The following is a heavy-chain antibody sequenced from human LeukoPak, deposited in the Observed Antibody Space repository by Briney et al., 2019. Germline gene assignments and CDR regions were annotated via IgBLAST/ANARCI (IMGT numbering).Heavy chain of an antibody. V-gene: IGHV3-23*01. CDR1: GFTFSSYA. Sequence: GGSLRLSCAASGFTFSSYAMSWVRQAPGKGLEWVSAISGSGGSTYYADSVKGRFTISRDNSKNTLYLQMNSLRAEDTAVYYCARNQVTMVRGVIKGFDPWGQGTLVTVSS. J-gene: IGHJ5*02. CDR2: ISGSGGST. CDR3: ARNQVTMVRGVIKGFDP. D-gene: IGHD3-10*01.